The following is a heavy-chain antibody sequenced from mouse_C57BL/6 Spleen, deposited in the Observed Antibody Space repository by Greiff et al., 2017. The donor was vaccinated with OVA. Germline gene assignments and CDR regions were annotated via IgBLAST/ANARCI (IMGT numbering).Heavy chain of an antibody. J-gene: IGHJ2*01. V-gene: IGHV1-61*01. CDR2: IYPSDSET. CDR3: ARDYYSNYFDY. D-gene: IGHD2-5*01. Sequence: VQLQQPGAELVRPGSSVKLSCKASGYTFTSYWMDWVKQRPGQGLEWIGNIYPSDSETHYNQKFKDKATLTVDKSSSTAYMQLSSLTSEDSAVYYCARDYYSNYFDYWGQGTTLTVSS. CDR1: GYTFTSYW.